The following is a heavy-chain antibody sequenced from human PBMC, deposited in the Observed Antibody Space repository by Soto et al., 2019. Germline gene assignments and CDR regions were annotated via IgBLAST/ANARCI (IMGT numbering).Heavy chain of an antibody. CDR1: GGTFSSYA. Sequence: ASVKVSCKASGGTFSSYAISWVRQAPGQGLEWMGWISAYNGNTNYAQKLQGRVTMTTDTSTSTAYMELRSLRSDDTAVYYCARDLSGSTIFGVEYYYSMDVWGQGTTVTVSS. V-gene: IGHV1-18*01. D-gene: IGHD3-3*01. CDR3: ARDLSGSTIFGVEYYYSMDV. J-gene: IGHJ6*02. CDR2: ISAYNGNT.